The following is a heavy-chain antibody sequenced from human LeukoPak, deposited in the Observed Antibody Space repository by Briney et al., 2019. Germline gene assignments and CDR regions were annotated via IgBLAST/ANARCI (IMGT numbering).Heavy chain of an antibody. CDR1: GGSISSSSYY. CDR3: ARDAGYQLSRRDYYAMDV. J-gene: IGHJ6*02. D-gene: IGHD2-2*01. CDR2: IYYSGNT. Sequence: SETLSLTCTVSGGSISSSSYYWGWVCQPPGKGLEWIGNIYYSGNTYYNPSLKSRVNISVDTSKNQFSLKLSSVTAADTAVYYCARDAGYQLSRRDYYAMDVWGQGTTVTVSS. V-gene: IGHV4-39*07.